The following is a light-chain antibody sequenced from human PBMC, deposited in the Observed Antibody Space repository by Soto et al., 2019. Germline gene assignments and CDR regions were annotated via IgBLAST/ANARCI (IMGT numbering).Light chain of an antibody. CDR3: KQRSDWPSS. J-gene: IGKJ4*01. CDR1: QSVSSY. V-gene: IGKV3-11*01. CDR2: DAS. Sequence: EIVLTQSPATLSLSPGNRATLSCRASQSVSSYLAWYQQKPGQAPRLLIYDASTRATGIPARFSGSGSGTDFTLTITGLEPEDFSVYYCKQRSDWPSSFGGGTKVEIK.